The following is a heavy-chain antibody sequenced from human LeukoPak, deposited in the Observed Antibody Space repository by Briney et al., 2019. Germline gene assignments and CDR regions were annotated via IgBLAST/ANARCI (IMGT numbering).Heavy chain of an antibody. J-gene: IGHJ4*02. D-gene: IGHD6-6*01. V-gene: IGHV3-21*01. CDR2: ISSSSSYI. CDR3: ARESSSSSYFDY. Sequence: GGSLRLSCAASGFTFSSYSMSWVRQAPGKGLEWVSSISSSSSYIYYADSVKGRFTISRDNAKNSLYLQMNSLRAEDTAVYYCARESSSSSYFDYWGQGTLVTVSS. CDR1: GFTFSSYS.